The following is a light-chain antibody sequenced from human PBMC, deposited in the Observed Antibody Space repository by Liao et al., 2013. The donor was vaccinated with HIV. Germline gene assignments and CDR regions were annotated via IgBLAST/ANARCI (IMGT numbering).Light chain of an antibody. J-gene: IGLJ1*01. CDR1: KLGEKF. V-gene: IGLV3-1*01. Sequence: SYDLTQPPSVSVSTGQTATITCSGNKLGEKFVSWYVQKAGQAPVLVIYQNVARPSGIPERFSGSKSGDTATLTIKGTQPVDEGDYSCQAWDSGAYVFGTGTRVTVL. CDR3: QAWDSGAYV. CDR2: QNV.